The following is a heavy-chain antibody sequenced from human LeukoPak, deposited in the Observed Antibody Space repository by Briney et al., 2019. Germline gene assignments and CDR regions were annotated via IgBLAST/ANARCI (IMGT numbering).Heavy chain of an antibody. CDR1: GFTFSSYS. CDR3: ARGRASPRYCSSTSCYVEPGAPFDY. Sequence: GGSLRLSCAASGFTFSSYSMNWVRQAPGKGLEWVSSISSSSSYIYYADSVKGRFTISRDNAKNSLYLQMNSLRAEDTAVYYCARGRASPRYCSSTSCYVEPGAPFDYWAQGTLVTVSS. J-gene: IGHJ4*02. V-gene: IGHV3-21*01. CDR2: ISSSSSYI. D-gene: IGHD2-2*01.